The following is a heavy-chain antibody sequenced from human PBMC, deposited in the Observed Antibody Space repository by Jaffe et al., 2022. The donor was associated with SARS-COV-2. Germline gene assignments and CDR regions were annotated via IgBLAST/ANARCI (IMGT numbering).Heavy chain of an antibody. J-gene: IGHJ4*02. CDR1: GFTFSSYG. V-gene: IGHV3-33*01. D-gene: IGHD2-21*02. CDR2: IWYDGSNK. Sequence: QVQLVESGGGVVQPGRSLRLSCAASGFTFSSYGMHWVRQAPGKGLEWVAVIWYDGSNKYYADSVKGRFTISRDNSKNTLYLQMNSLRAEDTAVYYCARETPYCGGDCSYTLDYWGQGTLVTVSS. CDR3: ARETPYCGGDCSYTLDY.